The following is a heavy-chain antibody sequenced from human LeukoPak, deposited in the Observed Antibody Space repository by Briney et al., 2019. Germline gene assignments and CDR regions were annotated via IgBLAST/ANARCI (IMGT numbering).Heavy chain of an antibody. V-gene: IGHV4-34*01. CDR1: GGSFSGYY. CDR2: INHSGST. Sequence: PSETLSLTCAVYGGSFSGYYWSWIRQPPGKGLEWIGEINHSGSTNYNPSLKSRVTISVDTSKNQFSLKLSSVTAADTAVYYCARGVLRFLIPNWFDPWGQGTLVTVSS. D-gene: IGHD3-3*01. J-gene: IGHJ5*02. CDR3: ARGVLRFLIPNWFDP.